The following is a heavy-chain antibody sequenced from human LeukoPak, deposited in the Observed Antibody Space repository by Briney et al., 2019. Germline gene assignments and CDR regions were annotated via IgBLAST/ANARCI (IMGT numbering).Heavy chain of an antibody. J-gene: IGHJ4*02. CDR2: ISGRGVST. D-gene: IGHD1-20*01. CDR1: GFTFSSYW. V-gene: IGHV3-23*01. CDR3: AKAASGNWNDVSDY. Sequence: GGSLRLSCAASGFTFSSYWMHWVRQAPGKGLEWVSAISGRGVSTSYADSVRGRFTISRDNSKKTLYLQMNSLRAEDTAVYYCAKAASGNWNDVSDYWGQGTLVTVSS.